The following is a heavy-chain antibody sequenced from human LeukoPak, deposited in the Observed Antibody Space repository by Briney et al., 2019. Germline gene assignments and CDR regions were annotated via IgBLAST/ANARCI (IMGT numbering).Heavy chain of an antibody. V-gene: IGHV1-69*06. J-gene: IGHJ4*02. CDR2: IIPIFGTA. CDR1: GGTFSSYA. Sequence: SVKVSFTASGGTFSSYAISWVRQAPGQGLEWMGGIIPIFGTANYAQKFQGRVTITADKSTSTAYMELSSLRSEDTAVYYCARSLLRGSGYDPFDYWGQGTLVTVSS. CDR3: ARSLLRGSGYDPFDY. D-gene: IGHD5-12*01.